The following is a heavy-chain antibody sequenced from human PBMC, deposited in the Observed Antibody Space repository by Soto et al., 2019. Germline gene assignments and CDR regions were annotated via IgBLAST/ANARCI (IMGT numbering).Heavy chain of an antibody. CDR1: GFSLSTSGVG. J-gene: IGHJ4*02. V-gene: IGHV2-5*02. CDR2: IYWDEDK. CDR3: ARRQTYCGGNCYSGFDY. D-gene: IGHD2-21*02. Sequence: QITLKESGPTLVKPTQTLTLTCTFSGFSLSTSGVGVGWIRQPPGKALEWLALIYWDEDKRYSPSLKSRLTITKDTSKNQVVLTITNMDPVDTATYYCARRQTYCGGNCYSGFDYWGQGTLVTVSS.